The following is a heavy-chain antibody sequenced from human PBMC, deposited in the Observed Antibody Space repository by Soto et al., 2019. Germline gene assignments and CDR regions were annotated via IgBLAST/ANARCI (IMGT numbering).Heavy chain of an antibody. D-gene: IGHD3-22*01. Sequence: SETLSLTCTVSGGSISSYYWSWIRQPPGKGLEWIGYIYYSGSTNYNPSLKSRVTISVDTSKNQFSLKLSSVTAADTAVYYCARITYYYDSCGYYYFDYWGQGTLVTVSS. V-gene: IGHV4-59*01. CDR3: ARITYYYDSCGYYYFDY. J-gene: IGHJ4*02. CDR1: GGSISSYY. CDR2: IYYSGST.